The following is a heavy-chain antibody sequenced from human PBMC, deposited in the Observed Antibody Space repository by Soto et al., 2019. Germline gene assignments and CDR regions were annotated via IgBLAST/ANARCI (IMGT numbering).Heavy chain of an antibody. D-gene: IGHD6-13*01. Sequence: QVQLVESGGGVVQPGRSLRLSCAASGFTFSSYGMHWVRQAPGKGLEWVAVIWYDGSNKYYVDSVKGRFTNSRDNSKNTSYLQMNSLRAEDTAAYYCARDQGGYFDYWGQGTLVTVSS. J-gene: IGHJ4*02. CDR3: ARDQGGYFDY. V-gene: IGHV3-33*01. CDR2: IWYDGSNK. CDR1: GFTFSSYG.